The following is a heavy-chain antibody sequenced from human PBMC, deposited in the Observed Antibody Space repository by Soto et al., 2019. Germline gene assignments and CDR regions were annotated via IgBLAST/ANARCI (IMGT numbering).Heavy chain of an antibody. D-gene: IGHD6-6*01. V-gene: IGHV3-74*01. J-gene: IGHJ4*02. CDR1: GFTFSSYW. Sequence: EVQLVESGGGLVQPGGSLRLSCAASGFTFSSYWMHWVRQAPGQELVWVSRVNGDGSSTSYADAVKGRFTISRDNAKNTLYLQVNSLRVEDTAVYYCARGGPYRSSEVDYWGQGTLVTVSS. CDR2: VNGDGSST. CDR3: ARGGPYRSSEVDY.